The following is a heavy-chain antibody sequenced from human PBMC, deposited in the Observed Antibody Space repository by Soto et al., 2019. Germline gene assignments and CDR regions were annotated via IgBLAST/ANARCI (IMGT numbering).Heavy chain of an antibody. D-gene: IGHD6-13*01. V-gene: IGHV3-7*03. CDR1: GFTFSNYW. CDR2: IKVDGSEK. J-gene: IGHJ5*02. CDR3: ARGYSTSPNWFDP. Sequence: PGGSLRLSCAASGFTFSNYWMSWVRQAPGKGLEWVANIKVDGSEKFYVDSVKGRFTISRDDAKNSLSLQMNSLRAEDTAVYYCARGYSTSPNWFDPWGRGTLVTVSS.